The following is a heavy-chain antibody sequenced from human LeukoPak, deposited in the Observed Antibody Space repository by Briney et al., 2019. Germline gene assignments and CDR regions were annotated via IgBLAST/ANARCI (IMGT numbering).Heavy chain of an antibody. V-gene: IGHV3-30*03. CDR2: ISYDGGNK. J-gene: IGHJ4*02. CDR3: AFINFDY. Sequence: GRFLRLSCAASGFTFSSYGMHWVRQAPGKGLEWVAVISYDGGNKYYADSVKGRFTISRDNSKNTLYLQMNSLRAEDTAVYYCAFINFDYWGQGTLVTVSS. CDR1: GFTFSSYG.